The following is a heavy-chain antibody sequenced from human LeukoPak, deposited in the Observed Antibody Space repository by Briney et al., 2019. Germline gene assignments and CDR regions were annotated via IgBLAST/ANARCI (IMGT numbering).Heavy chain of an antibody. Sequence: SETLSPTCDVSTGSISTYYWSWIRQPPGKGREWIGYNCNSGTTNYNPSLRSRVTVSVDRSKNQFSLRLTSVTAADTAVYYCARERASAGPHFDHWGRGILVTVSS. CDR1: TGSISTYY. CDR3: ARERASAGPHFDH. V-gene: IGHV4-59*01. D-gene: IGHD6-13*01. CDR2: NCNSGTT. J-gene: IGHJ4*02.